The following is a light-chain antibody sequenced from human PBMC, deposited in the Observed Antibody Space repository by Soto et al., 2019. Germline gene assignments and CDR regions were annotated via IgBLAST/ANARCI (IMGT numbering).Light chain of an antibody. CDR2: AAS. CDR1: QSISSY. V-gene: IGKV1-39*01. CDR3: QQRYGTALR. J-gene: IGKJ1*01. Sequence: DIQMTQSPSSLSASVEDRVTITCRASQSISSYLNWYEQKPGQAPKLLIYAASSLQSGVASRFRGSGSGTDFTLTISSQQPEDFATYSGQQRYGTALRFGQAAKVVIK.